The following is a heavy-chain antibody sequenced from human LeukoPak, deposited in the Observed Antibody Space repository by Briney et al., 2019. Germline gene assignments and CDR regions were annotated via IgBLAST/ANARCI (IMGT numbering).Heavy chain of an antibody. D-gene: IGHD5-12*01. CDR1: GYTFTSYG. CDR2: ISAYNGNT. V-gene: IGHV1-18*01. CDR3: ARDLGYDGGTGYYCYYMDV. Sequence: GASVKVSCKASGYTFTSYGISWVRQAPGQGLEWMGWISAYNGNTNYAQKLQGRVTMTTDTSTSTAYMELRSLRSDDTAVYYCARDLGYDGGTGYYCYYMDVWGKGTTVTVSS. J-gene: IGHJ6*03.